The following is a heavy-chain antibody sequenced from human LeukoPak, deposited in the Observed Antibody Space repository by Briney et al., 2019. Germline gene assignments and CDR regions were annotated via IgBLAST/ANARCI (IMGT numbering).Heavy chain of an antibody. Sequence: GGSLRLSCAASGFTFSSYGMHWVRQAPGKGLEWVAVISYDGSNKYYADSVKGRFTISRDNSKNTLYLQMNSLRAEDTAVYYCARDLDYDSSGYYSDYWGQGTLVTVSS. CDR3: ARDLDYDSSGYYSDY. D-gene: IGHD3-22*01. J-gene: IGHJ4*02. CDR1: GFTFSSYG. V-gene: IGHV3-30*19. CDR2: ISYDGSNK.